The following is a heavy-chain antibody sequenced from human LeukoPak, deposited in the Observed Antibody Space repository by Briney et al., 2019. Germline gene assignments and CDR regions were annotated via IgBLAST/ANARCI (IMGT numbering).Heavy chain of an antibody. CDR2: ISTDGSIT. CDR3: ARDRPYSGSHGGDY. V-gene: IGHV3-74*01. J-gene: IGHJ4*02. Sequence: PGGSLRLSCAASGFTFSNYRMHWVRQGPGKGLVWVSCISTDGSITSYADSVKGRFTISRDNAKNTLYLQMNNLRGEDTAVYYCARDRPYSGSHGGDYWGQGTLVTVSS. CDR1: GFTFSNYR. D-gene: IGHD1-26*01.